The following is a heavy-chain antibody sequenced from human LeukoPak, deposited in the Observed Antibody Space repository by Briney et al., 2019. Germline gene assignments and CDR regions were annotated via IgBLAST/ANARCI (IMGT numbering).Heavy chain of an antibody. Sequence: SETLSLTCTVSGGSISSSSCYWGWIRQPPGKGLEWIGSVYYGGSTYYNRSLKSRVTISVDTSKNQFSLKLSSVTAADTAVYYCARHDDIAGYFDYWGQGTLVTVSS. CDR2: VYYGGST. CDR1: GGSISSSSCY. V-gene: IGHV4-39*01. CDR3: ARHDDIAGYFDY. D-gene: IGHD3-9*01. J-gene: IGHJ4*02.